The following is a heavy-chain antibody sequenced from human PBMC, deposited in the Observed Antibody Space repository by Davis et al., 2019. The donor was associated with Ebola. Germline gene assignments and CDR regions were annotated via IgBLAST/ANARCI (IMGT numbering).Heavy chain of an antibody. Sequence: KVSCKGSGYSFTSYWIGWVRQMPGRGLEWMGVIYPGDSETRYSPSFLGQVTISADRSINTAYLQWDSLKASDTATYYCAREPSMYYGMDVWGQGTTVTVSS. CDR2: IYPGDSET. CDR1: GYSFTSYW. V-gene: IGHV5-51*01. J-gene: IGHJ6*02. CDR3: AREPSMYYGMDV.